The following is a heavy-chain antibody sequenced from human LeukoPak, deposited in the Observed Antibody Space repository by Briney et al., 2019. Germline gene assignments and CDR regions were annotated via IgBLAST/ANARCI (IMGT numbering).Heavy chain of an antibody. CDR2: ICPDGTVT. J-gene: IGHJ4*02. CDR1: GFSSSTYC. V-gene: IGHV3-74*01. Sequence: GSLRLSCAASGFSSSTYCMHWVRQAPGKGPMWVSRICPDGTVTNYADSVKARFSISRDNARNTVYLQMNSLRAEDTAVYYCVRDFRSADYWGQGTLVTVSS. CDR3: VRDFRSADY.